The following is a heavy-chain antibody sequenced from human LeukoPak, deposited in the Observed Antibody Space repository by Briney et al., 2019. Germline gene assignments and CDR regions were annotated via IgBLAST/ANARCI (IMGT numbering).Heavy chain of an antibody. CDR2: ISGSGAST. CDR3: AKDSNYDGTGSLDY. Sequence: GGSLRLSCLTSGFTLSTNAMSWVRQAPGKGLEWISGISGSGASTYYADSVKGRFTISRDDSRNTLYLQMNSLRGDDTAVYYCAKDSNYDGTGSLDYWGQGTLVTVSS. CDR1: GFTLSTNA. J-gene: IGHJ4*02. D-gene: IGHD3-22*01. V-gene: IGHV3-23*01.